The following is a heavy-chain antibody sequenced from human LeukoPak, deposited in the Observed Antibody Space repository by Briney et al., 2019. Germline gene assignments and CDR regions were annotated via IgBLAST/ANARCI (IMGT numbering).Heavy chain of an antibody. D-gene: IGHD4-17*01. CDR1: GFAFSSFS. J-gene: IGHJ5*02. CDR3: ARDYGDSRNYNWFDP. CDR2: IRSGGTNT. Sequence: GGSLRLSCAASGFAFSSFSMHWVRQAPGKGLEWVSYIRSGGTNTDYTGSVKGRFTISRDNAKNSLYLQMNSLRAEDTAVYYCARDYGDSRNYNWFDPWGQGTLVTVSS. V-gene: IGHV3-48*04.